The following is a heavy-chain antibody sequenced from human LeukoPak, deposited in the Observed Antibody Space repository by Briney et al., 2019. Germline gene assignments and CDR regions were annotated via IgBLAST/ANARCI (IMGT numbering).Heavy chain of an antibody. Sequence: GGSLRLSCAASGFTFSSYAMSWVRQAPGKGLEWVSAISGSGGSTYYADSVKGRFTISRDNSKNTLYLQMNSLRAEDTAVYYCAKGDYYDSSGQYYFDYWGQGTLVTVSS. CDR1: GFTFSSYA. V-gene: IGHV3-23*01. CDR2: ISGSGGST. D-gene: IGHD3-22*01. CDR3: AKGDYYDSSGQYYFDY. J-gene: IGHJ4*02.